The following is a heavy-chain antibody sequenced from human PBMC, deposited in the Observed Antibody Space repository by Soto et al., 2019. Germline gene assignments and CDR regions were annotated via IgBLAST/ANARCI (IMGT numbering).Heavy chain of an antibody. CDR3: ARTPRYSSSSYYFDY. J-gene: IGHJ4*02. D-gene: IGHD6-6*01. V-gene: IGHV2-70*01. CDR2: IDWDDDK. Sequence: ESGPTLVNPTQTLALTCTVSGFSLSTSGMCVSWIRQPPGKALEWLALIDWDDDKYYSTSLKTRLTISKDTSKNQVVLAMTNMDPVDTATYYCARTPRYSSSSYYFDYWGQGTLVTVSS. CDR1: GFSLSTSGMC.